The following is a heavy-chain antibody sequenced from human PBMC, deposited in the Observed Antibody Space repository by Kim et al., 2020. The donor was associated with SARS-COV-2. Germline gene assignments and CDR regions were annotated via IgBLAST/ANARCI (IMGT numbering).Heavy chain of an antibody. D-gene: IGHD6-13*01. CDR3: ARDQESSLSFDY. Sequence: SETLSLTCTVSGGSISSYYWSWIRQPPGKGLEWIGYIYYSGSTNYNPSLKSRVTISVDTSKNQFSLKLKSVTAADTAVYYCARDQESSLSFDYWGQGILVTVSS. CDR1: GGSISSYY. V-gene: IGHV4-59*13. CDR2: IYYSGST. J-gene: IGHJ4*02.